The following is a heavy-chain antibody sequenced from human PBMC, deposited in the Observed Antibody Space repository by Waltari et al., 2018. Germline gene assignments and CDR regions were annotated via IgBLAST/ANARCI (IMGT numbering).Heavy chain of an antibody. Sequence: EVQLVESGGGLVKPGGYLRLSCAASGFTDSGYSMHWVRQAPGKGLEWVSSISSSSSYIYYADSVKGRFTISRDNAKNSLYLQMNSLRAEDTAVYYCARPYGDYIIFDYWGQGTLVTVSS. CDR3: ARPYGDYIIFDY. V-gene: IGHV3-21*01. CDR2: ISSSSSYI. D-gene: IGHD4-17*01. CDR1: GFTDSGYS. J-gene: IGHJ4*02.